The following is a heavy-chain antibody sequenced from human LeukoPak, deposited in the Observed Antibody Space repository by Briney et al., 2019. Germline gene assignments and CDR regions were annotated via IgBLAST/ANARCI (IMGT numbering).Heavy chain of an antibody. D-gene: IGHD1-7*01. V-gene: IGHV4-4*07. CDR1: GGSISSYY. CDR2: IYTSGST. CDR3: ARVAPITGTKDY. Sequence: PSETLSLICTVSGGSISSYYWSWIWQPAGKGQEWIGRIYTSGSTNYNPSLKSRVTMSVDTSKNQFSLKLSSVTAADTAVYYCARVAPITGTKDYWGQGTLVTVSS. J-gene: IGHJ4*02.